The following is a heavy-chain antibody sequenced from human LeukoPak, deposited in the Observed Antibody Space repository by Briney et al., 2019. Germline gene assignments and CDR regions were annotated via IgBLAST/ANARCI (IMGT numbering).Heavy chain of an antibody. V-gene: IGHV3-74*01. J-gene: IGHJ5*02. D-gene: IGHD3-10*01. Sequence: GGSLRLSCAASGFTFSSYWMHWVRQAPGKGLVWVSRINSDGKRTIYADSVKGRFTFSRDNAKNMLYLQMNSLRAEDTAVYYCRIEAYYGSGSRFDPWGQGTLVTVSS. CDR2: INSDGKRT. CDR1: GFTFSSYW. CDR3: RIEAYYGSGSRFDP.